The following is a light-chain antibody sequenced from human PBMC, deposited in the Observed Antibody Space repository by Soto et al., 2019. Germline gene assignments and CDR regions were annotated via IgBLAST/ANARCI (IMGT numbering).Light chain of an antibody. J-gene: IGLJ2*01. V-gene: IGLV2-8*01. CDR2: EVT. CDR3: SSYAGSNNVV. Sequence: QSVLSQPPSASGSPGQSVTISCTGTSSDVGGYNYVSWYQHHPGNAPKLMIYEVTKGPSGVPDRFSGSKSGNTASLTVSGLQAEDDSDYYCSSYAGSNNVVFGGGTKLTVL. CDR1: SSDVGGYNY.